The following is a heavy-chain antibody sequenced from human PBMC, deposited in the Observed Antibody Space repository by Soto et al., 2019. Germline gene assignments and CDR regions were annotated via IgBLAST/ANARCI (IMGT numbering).Heavy chain of an antibody. J-gene: IGHJ4*02. CDR1: GFTFTSYG. CDR2: IWYDGNSK. D-gene: IGHD3-22*01. CDR3: ARENYYDTSGLDY. V-gene: IGHV3-33*01. Sequence: GGSLRLSCAASGFTFTSYGVHWVRQAPGRGLEWVAGIWYDGNSKYYEDSVKGRFTISRDNSKNTLYLEMNSLRGDDTAVYYCARENYYDTSGLDYWGQGTLVTVSS.